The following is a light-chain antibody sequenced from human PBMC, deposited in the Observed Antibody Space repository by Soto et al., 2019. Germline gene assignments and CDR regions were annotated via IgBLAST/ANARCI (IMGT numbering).Light chain of an antibody. CDR1: QSISTSS. CDR2: GAF. CDR3: QQYNNWPQT. J-gene: IGKJ1*01. V-gene: IGKV3-20*01. Sequence: ELVLTQSPGTLSLSPGERATLNCRASQSISTSSLAWYRQKPGQAPRLLIYGAFNRATGIPDRFSGGGSGTEFTLTISSLQSEDFAEYHCQQYNNWPQTFGQGTKVDI.